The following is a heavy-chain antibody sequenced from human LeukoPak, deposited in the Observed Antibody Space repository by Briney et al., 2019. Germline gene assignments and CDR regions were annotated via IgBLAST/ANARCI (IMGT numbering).Heavy chain of an antibody. J-gene: IGHJ4*02. D-gene: IGHD2-15*01. CDR1: GFTVSSNY. CDR2: IYSGGNT. V-gene: IGHV3-53*01. Sequence: PGGSLRLSCAASGFTVSSNYMTWVRQGPGKGLEWVSVIYSGGNTYYADSVKGRFIISRDNSKNTLYLQMNSLRVEDTAVYYCARDPGYCSGGSCYDYWGQGTLVTVSS. CDR3: ARDPGYCSGGSCYDY.